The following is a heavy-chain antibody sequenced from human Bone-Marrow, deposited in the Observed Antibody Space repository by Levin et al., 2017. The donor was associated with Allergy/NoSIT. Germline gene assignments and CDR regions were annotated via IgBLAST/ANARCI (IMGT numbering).Heavy chain of an antibody. CDR2: IKQDGSEK. CDR1: GFTFSSYW. CDR3: ARSPGYCSSTSCYIRGNGRGSYYHDAFDI. Sequence: GESLKISCAASGFTFSSYWMSWVRQAPGKGLEWVANIKQDGSEKYYVDSVKGRFTISRDNAKNSLYLQMNSLRAEDTAVYYCARSPGYCSSTSCYIRGNGRGSYYHDAFDIWGQGTMVTVSS. D-gene: IGHD2-2*02. V-gene: IGHV3-7*01. J-gene: IGHJ3*02.